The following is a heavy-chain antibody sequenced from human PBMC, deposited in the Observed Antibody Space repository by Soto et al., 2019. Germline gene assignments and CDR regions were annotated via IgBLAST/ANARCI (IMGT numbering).Heavy chain of an antibody. J-gene: IGHJ3*02. D-gene: IGHD3-16*01. Sequence: GESLKISCKGSGYSFTSYWIGWVRQMPGKGLERMGIIYPGDSDTRYSPSFQGQVTISADKSISTAYLQWSSMKASDTVMFFCARPNTFGGVMGLGRIDIWGQGTMVTVSS. CDR1: GYSFTSYW. CDR2: IYPGDSDT. CDR3: ARPNTFGGVMGLGRIDI. V-gene: IGHV5-51*01.